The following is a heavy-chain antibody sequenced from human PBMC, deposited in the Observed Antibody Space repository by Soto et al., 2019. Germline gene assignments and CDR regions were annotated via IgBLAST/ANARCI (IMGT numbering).Heavy chain of an antibody. CDR2: IYSTGTT. D-gene: IGHD3-10*01. V-gene: IGHV3-53*01. CDR1: VFTVGNNY. CDR3: AKDGRGSGSHYNSFGY. J-gene: IGHJ4*02. Sequence: PWGALLVSCASSVFTVGNNYMNWVRQAPGKGLEWVSLIYSTGTTKYADSVKGRFTVSRDNAKNTLYLQMNSLRAEDTAVYYCAKDGRGSGSHYNSFGYWGQGTLVTVSS.